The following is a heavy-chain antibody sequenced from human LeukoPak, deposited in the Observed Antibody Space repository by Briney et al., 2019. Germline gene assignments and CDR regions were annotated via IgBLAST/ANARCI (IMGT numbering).Heavy chain of an antibody. CDR1: GGSISSSSYY. Sequence: SETLSLTCTVSGGSISSSSYYWGWIRQPPGKGMEWIGSIYYSGSTYYNPSLKSRVTISVDTSKNQFSLKLSSVTAADTAVYYCARDAQAVVAATPCWFDPWGQGTLVTVSS. J-gene: IGHJ5*02. V-gene: IGHV4-39*07. CDR3: ARDAQAVVAATPCWFDP. D-gene: IGHD2-15*01. CDR2: IYYSGST.